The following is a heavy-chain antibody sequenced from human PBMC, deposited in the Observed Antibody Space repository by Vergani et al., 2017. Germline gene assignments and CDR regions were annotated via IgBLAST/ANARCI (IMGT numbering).Heavy chain of an antibody. Sequence: QVQLVQSGAEVKKPGASVKVSCKASGYTFTSYGISWVRQAPGQGLEWMGWISAYNGNTNYAQKLQGGVTMTTDTSTSTAYMELRSRRSDDTAVYYWARDVRRITGTNWFDPWGQGTLVTVSS. CDR3: ARDVRRITGTNWFDP. V-gene: IGHV1-18*04. CDR1: GYTFTSYG. CDR2: ISAYNGNT. J-gene: IGHJ5*02. D-gene: IGHD1-7*01.